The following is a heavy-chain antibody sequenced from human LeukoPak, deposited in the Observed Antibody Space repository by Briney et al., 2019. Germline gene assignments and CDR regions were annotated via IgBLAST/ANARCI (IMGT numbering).Heavy chain of an antibody. CDR1: GGSVSSGSYY. Sequence: SETLSLTCTVSGGSVSSGSYYWSWIRQPPGKGLEWIGYIYYSGSTNYNPSLKSRVTISVDTSKNQFSLKLSSVTAADTAVYYCARADLRDSDAFDIWGQGTMVTVSS. CDR2: IYYSGST. V-gene: IGHV4-61*01. CDR3: ARADLRDSDAFDI. J-gene: IGHJ3*02. D-gene: IGHD3-3*01.